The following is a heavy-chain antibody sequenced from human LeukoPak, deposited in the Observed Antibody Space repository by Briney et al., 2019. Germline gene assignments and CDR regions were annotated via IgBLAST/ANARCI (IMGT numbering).Heavy chain of an antibody. D-gene: IGHD5-18*01. Sequence: SVKVSCKSSGGTFSSYAISWVRQAPGQGLEWMGGIIPIFGTANYAQKLQGRVTITADESTSTAYMELSSLRSEDTAVYYCARAPVAMVFHLPDYWGQGTLVTVSS. CDR3: ARAPVAMVFHLPDY. CDR1: GGTFSSYA. V-gene: IGHV1-69*01. CDR2: IIPIFGTA. J-gene: IGHJ4*02.